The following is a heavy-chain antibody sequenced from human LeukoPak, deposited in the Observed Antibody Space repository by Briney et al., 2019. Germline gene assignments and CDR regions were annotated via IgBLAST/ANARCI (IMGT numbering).Heavy chain of an antibody. CDR3: ARDSSYYGSGSPDDYFDY. CDR2: IWYDGSNK. Sequence: PGGSLRLSCAASGFTFSSYGMHWVRQAPGKGLEWVAVIWYDGSNKYYADSVKGRFTISRDNSKNTLYLQMNSLRAEDTAVYYCARDSSYYGSGSPDDYFDYWGQGTLVTVSS. J-gene: IGHJ4*02. D-gene: IGHD3-10*01. CDR1: GFTFSSYG. V-gene: IGHV3-33*08.